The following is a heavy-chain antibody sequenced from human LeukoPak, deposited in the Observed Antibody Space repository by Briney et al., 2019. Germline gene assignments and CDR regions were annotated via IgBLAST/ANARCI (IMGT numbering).Heavy chain of an antibody. J-gene: IGHJ3*02. CDR2: IYTSGST. CDR1: GGSISSYY. Sequence: SETLSLTCTVSGGSISSYYWSWIRQPAGKGLEWIGRIYTSGSTNYNPSLKSRVTMSVDTSKNQFSLKLSSVTAAATAVYYCARATQRGYSGYDWRITGTTSAFDIWGQGTMVTVSS. V-gene: IGHV4-4*07. D-gene: IGHD5-12*01. CDR3: ARATQRGYSGYDWRITGTTSAFDI.